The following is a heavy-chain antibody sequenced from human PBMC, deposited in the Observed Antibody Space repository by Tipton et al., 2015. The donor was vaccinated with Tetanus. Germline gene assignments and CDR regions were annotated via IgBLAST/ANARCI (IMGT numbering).Heavy chain of an antibody. Sequence: LRLSCSVSRGPISSYYWSWIRQPAGKGREWIGHISNGNPDYSPSLKSRVTLSVDTSKNEFSLRLRSVTAADTGVYYCARGITDGYNRRFDYWGQGILVAVSP. J-gene: IGHJ4*02. CDR2: ISNGNP. CDR1: RGPISSYY. V-gene: IGHV4-4*07. D-gene: IGHD5-24*01. CDR3: ARGITDGYNRRFDY.